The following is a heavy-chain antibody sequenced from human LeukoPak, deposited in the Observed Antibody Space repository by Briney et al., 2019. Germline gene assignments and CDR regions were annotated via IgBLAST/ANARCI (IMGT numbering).Heavy chain of an antibody. J-gene: IGHJ2*01. CDR2: IYYSGST. Sequence: SETLSLTCTVSGGSISSYYWSWIRQPPGKGLEWIGYIYYSGSTNYNPSLKSRVTISVDTSKNQFSLKLSSVTAADTAVYYCARESDYPNWYFDLWGRGTLVTVSS. CDR3: ARESDYPNWYFDL. V-gene: IGHV4-59*12. D-gene: IGHD4-17*01. CDR1: GGSISSYY.